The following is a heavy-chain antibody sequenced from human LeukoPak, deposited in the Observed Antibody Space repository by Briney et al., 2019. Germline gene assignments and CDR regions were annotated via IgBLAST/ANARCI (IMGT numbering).Heavy chain of an antibody. Sequence: LSGGSLRLSCAASGFTFSSHAMSWVRQAPGKGLEWVSAISGSGGSTYYADSVKGRFTISRDNSKNTLYLQMNSLRAEDTAVYYCAKRPGILTGPFDYWGQGTLVTVSS. CDR2: ISGSGGST. D-gene: IGHD3-9*01. J-gene: IGHJ4*02. V-gene: IGHV3-23*01. CDR1: GFTFSSHA. CDR3: AKRPGILTGPFDY.